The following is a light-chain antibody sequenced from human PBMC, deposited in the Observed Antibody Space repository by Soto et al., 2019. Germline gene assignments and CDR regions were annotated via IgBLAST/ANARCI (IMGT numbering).Light chain of an antibody. CDR1: QSISAN. J-gene: IGKJ5*01. CDR2: GAS. Sequence: DIVMTQSPATLSVSPGDRATLSCRASQSISANLAWYQQKPGQTPRLLIYGASTRATGIPARFSGSGSGTEFTLTISSLQSEDSAVYYCQQYNNWPPITFGQGTRLEIK. V-gene: IGKV3D-15*01. CDR3: QQYNNWPPIT.